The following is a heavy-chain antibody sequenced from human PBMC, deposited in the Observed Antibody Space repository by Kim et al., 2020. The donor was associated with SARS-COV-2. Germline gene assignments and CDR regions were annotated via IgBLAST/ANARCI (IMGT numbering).Heavy chain of an antibody. D-gene: IGHD6-13*01. Sequence: KGRFTTSRDNSKHTLYLQMNSLRAEDTAVYYCAKDFIRGRQQLARFFDYWGQGTLVTVSS. V-gene: IGHV3-23*01. CDR3: AKDFIRGRQQLARFFDY. J-gene: IGHJ4*02.